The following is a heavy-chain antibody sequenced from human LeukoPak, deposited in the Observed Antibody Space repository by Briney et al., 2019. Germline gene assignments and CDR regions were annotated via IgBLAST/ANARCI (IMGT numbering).Heavy chain of an antibody. CDR2: IYSGGST. CDR3: ARDHYGDYVDY. V-gene: IGHV3-53*01. J-gene: IGHJ4*02. CDR1: GFAFNTAW. Sequence: PGGSLRLSCAASGFAFNTAWMTWVRQAPGKGLEWVSVIYSGGSTYYADSVKGRFTISRDNSKNTLYLQMNSLRAEDTAVYYCARDHYGDYVDYWGQGTLVTVSS. D-gene: IGHD4-17*01.